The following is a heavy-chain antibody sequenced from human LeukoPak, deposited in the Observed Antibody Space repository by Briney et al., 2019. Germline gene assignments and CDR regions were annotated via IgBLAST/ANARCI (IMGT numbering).Heavy chain of an antibody. D-gene: IGHD5-12*01. J-gene: IGHJ4*02. CDR2: INNNGGSI. CDR1: GFTFSSYE. CDR3: SSQDHSGYDS. V-gene: IGHV3-48*03. Sequence: GGSLRLSCAASGFTFSSYEMNWVRQAPGKGLEWVSYINNNGGSIYYADSVKGRFTISRDNAKDSLYLQMKSLKTEDTAVYYCSSQDHSGYDSGGQGTLVTVSS.